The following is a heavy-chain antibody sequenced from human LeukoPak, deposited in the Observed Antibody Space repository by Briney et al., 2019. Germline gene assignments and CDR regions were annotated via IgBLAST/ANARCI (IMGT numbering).Heavy chain of an antibody. Sequence: PGGSLRLSCAASGFIFSNYGMHWVRQAPGKGLEWVASMRFDGSNRFHADSVKGRFTISRDNSNNTLHLQMNSVRPEDTAVYYCAKTGRGFNIGGPYFDYWGQGALVTVSS. CDR3: AKTGRGFNIGGPYFDY. CDR2: MRFDGSNR. CDR1: GFIFSNYG. J-gene: IGHJ4*02. D-gene: IGHD2/OR15-2a*01. V-gene: IGHV3-30*02.